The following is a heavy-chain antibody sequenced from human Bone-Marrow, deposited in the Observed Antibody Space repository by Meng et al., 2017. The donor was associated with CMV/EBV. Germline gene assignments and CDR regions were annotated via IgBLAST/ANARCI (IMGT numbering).Heavy chain of an antibody. J-gene: IGHJ6*02. V-gene: IGHV1-18*01. CDR1: SYIFTSYD. CDR2: VSVYKGDT. CDR3: AREGNDCSSTSCYPFRPPTHYYGMDV. Sequence: ASVKVSCKASSYIFTSYDIYWVRQAPGQGLEWVGWVSVYKGDTKYAEKVEGRVTLTADTSASTAYLELRSLRFDDTAVYYCAREGNDCSSTSCYPFRPPTHYYGMDVWGQGTTVTVSS. D-gene: IGHD2-2*01.